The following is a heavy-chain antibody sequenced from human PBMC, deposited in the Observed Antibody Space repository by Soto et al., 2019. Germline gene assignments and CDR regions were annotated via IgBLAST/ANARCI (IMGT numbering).Heavy chain of an antibody. J-gene: IGHJ4*02. V-gene: IGHV4-4*02. CDR1: GASISSTTSGNW. CDR3: ARMVGATLVDF. D-gene: IGHD1-26*01. Sequence: QVQLQESGPGLVRPSGTLSLTCAVSGASISSTTSGNWWSWVRQPPGKGLEWIGEIYHSGSTNYNPSLKTRXPXSXXKSKNQFSLKLSSVTAADTAVYYCARMVGATLVDFWGQGTLVTVSS. CDR2: IYHSGST.